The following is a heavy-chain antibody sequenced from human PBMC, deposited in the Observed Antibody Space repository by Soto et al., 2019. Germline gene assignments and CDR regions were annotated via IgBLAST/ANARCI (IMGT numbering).Heavy chain of an antibody. V-gene: IGHV1-18*01. CDR2: ISGYNGDT. CDR1: GYTFSRYG. J-gene: IGHJ6*02. Sequence: QGQLVQSGPEAKKPGASVKVSCKASGYTFSRYGISWVRQAPGQGLEWMGWISGYNGDTKYAQKVQCRVTMIIDTSTYTAYLELRSLTSDDTAIYYCAKNGQPPYYYYGMDVWGQGTTVTVSS. D-gene: IGHD2-8*01. CDR3: AKNGQPPYYYYGMDV.